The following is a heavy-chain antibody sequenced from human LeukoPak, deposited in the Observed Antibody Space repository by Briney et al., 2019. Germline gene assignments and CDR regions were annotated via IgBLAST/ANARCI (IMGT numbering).Heavy chain of an antibody. J-gene: IGHJ4*02. CDR1: GFTFDDYA. Sequence: GGSLRLFCGASGFTFDDYAMHWVRHAPGKGRGWLSYISGDGTITYYADSMKGRFTVSRDNSKNSLYLQMNSLRTEDTALYYCAKDKLRSTNYYDSSGYILDYWGQGTLVTVSS. CDR2: ISGDGTIT. CDR3: AKDKLRSTNYYDSSGYILDY. V-gene: IGHV3-43*02. D-gene: IGHD3-22*01.